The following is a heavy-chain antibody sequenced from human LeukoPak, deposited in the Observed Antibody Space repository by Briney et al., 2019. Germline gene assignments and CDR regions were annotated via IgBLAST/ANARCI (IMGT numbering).Heavy chain of an antibody. CDR1: GFTFSSYG. CDR3: AKDRTSTPYYFES. J-gene: IGHJ4*02. Sequence: GGSLRLSCAVSGFTFSSYGMHWVRQAPGKGLEWVAFIRYDGSNKYYADSVKGRFTISRDNSKNTLFLQVKSLRAEDTAVYFCAKDRTSTPYYFESWGQGTRVTVSS. CDR2: IRYDGSNK. V-gene: IGHV3-30*02. D-gene: IGHD2-15*01.